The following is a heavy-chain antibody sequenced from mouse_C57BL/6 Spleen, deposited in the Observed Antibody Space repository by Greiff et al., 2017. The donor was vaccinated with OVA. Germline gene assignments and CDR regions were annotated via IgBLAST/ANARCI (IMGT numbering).Heavy chain of an antibody. V-gene: IGHV1-15*01. D-gene: IGHD1-1*01. CDR2: IDPETGGT. CDR1: GYTFTDYE. Sequence: QVQLQQSGAELVRPGASVTLSCKASGYTFTDYEMHWVKQTPVHGLEWIGAIDPETGGTAYNQKFKGKAILTADKSSSTAYMELRSLTSEDSAVYYCTRRYYGSSNAMDYWGQGTSVTVSS. J-gene: IGHJ4*01. CDR3: TRRYYGSSNAMDY.